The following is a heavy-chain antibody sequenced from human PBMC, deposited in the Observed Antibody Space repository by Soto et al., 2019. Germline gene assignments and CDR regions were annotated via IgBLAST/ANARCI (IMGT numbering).Heavy chain of an antibody. Sequence: SETLSLTCAVYGGSFSGYYWTWIRQPPGTGLEWIGEINHSGSTNYNPSIKSRVTISIDTSKNQFYLKLTSVTAADTAVYYCARDKITGLFDYWGQGTLVTVSS. V-gene: IGHV4-34*01. J-gene: IGHJ4*02. D-gene: IGHD2-8*02. CDR2: INHSGST. CDR3: ARDKITGLFDY. CDR1: GGSFSGYY.